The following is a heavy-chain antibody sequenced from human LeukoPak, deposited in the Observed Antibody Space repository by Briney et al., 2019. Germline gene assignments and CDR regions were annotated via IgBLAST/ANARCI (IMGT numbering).Heavy chain of an antibody. D-gene: IGHD2-2*01. CDR3: ARVGGTNYYYYGMDV. Sequence: SQTLSLTCTVSGGSISSYYWSWIRQPPGKGLEWLGYIYDSGSTNYNPSLKSRVTISVDTSKHQFSLKLSSVTAADTAVYYCARVGGTNYYYYGMDVWGQGTTVTVSS. CDR1: GGSISSYY. J-gene: IGHJ6*02. V-gene: IGHV4-59*01. CDR2: IYDSGST.